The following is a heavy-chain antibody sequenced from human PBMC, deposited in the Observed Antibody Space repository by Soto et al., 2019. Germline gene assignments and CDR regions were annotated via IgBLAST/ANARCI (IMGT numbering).Heavy chain of an antibody. CDR3: ARDFLYYYDSSGYHDY. CDR1: GFPFSDYC. D-gene: IGHD3-22*01. CDR2: ISSSGSTI. Sequence: GGFLRLSCTASGFPFSDYCRSWIRKAPGKGLEWVSYISSSGSTIYYADSVKGRFTISRDNAKNSLYLQMNSLRAEDTAVYYCARDFLYYYDSSGYHDYWGQGTLVTVSS. J-gene: IGHJ4*02. V-gene: IGHV3-11*01.